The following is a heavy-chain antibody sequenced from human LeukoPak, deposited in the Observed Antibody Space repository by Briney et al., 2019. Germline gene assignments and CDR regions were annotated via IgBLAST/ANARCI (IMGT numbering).Heavy chain of an antibody. CDR1: GFSFSTYA. CDR2: VNGNGGST. J-gene: IGHJ4*02. Sequence: GGSLGLSCAASGFSFSTYAMSWVRQAPGKGLEWVSGVNGNGGSTSYADSVKGRFTIFRDNSKNTVYLQMNSLRVEDTAVYYCAKSLYGGCDYWGQGTVVTVSS. CDR3: AKSLYGGCDY. D-gene: IGHD3-16*02. V-gene: IGHV3-23*01.